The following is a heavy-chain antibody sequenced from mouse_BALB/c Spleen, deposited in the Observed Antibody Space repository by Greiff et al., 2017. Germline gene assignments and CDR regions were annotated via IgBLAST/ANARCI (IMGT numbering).Heavy chain of an antibody. Sequence: VKLVESGAELARPGASVKLSCKASGYTFTSYWMQWVKQRPGQGLEWIGAIYPGDGDTRYTQKFKGKATLTADKSSSTAYMQLSSLASEDTAVYYCASSRDHYYGYDYWGQGTTLTVSS. CDR3: ASSRDHYYGYDY. J-gene: IGHJ2*01. CDR2: IYPGDGDT. D-gene: IGHD1-2*01. V-gene: IGHV1-87*01. CDR1: GYTFTSYW.